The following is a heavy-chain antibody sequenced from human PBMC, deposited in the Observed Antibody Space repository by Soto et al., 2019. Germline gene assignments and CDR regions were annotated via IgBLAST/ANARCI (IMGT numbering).Heavy chain of an antibody. J-gene: IGHJ5*02. Sequence: ASVKVSCKASGYTFTGYYMHWVRQAPGQGLEWMGWINPNSGGTNYAQKFQGWVTMTRDTSISTAYMELSRLRSDDTAVYYCARSLDSVVVPAAMNWFDPWGQGTLVTVSS. D-gene: IGHD2-2*01. V-gene: IGHV1-2*04. CDR2: INPNSGGT. CDR1: GYTFTGYY. CDR3: ARSLDSVVVPAAMNWFDP.